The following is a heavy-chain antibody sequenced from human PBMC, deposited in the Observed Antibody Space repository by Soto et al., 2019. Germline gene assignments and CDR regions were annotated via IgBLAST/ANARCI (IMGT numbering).Heavy chain of an antibody. Sequence: QVQLVESGGGLVKPGGSLRLSCVASGFTFSDYYMTWIRQAPGKGLDWVSYITTSGGTIYSADSVKGRFNISRDNAKNSLCLQMNSLRAEDTAVYYCGRHHRYGGNAFDIWGQGTRVTVSS. D-gene: IGHD3-16*01. CDR2: ITTSGGTI. J-gene: IGHJ3*02. V-gene: IGHV3-11*01. CDR3: GRHHRYGGNAFDI. CDR1: GFTFSDYY.